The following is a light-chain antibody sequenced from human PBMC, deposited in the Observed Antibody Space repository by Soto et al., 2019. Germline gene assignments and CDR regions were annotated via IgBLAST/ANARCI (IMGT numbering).Light chain of an antibody. V-gene: IGLV4-69*01. CDR1: SGHSSYA. J-gene: IGLJ1*01. Sequence: QPVLTQSPSASASLGASVKLTCTLSSGHSSYAIAWHQQQPEKGPRYLMKLNSDGSHSKGDGIPDRFSGSSSGAERYLTSSSLQSEDEADYYCQTWGTGVFGTGTKLTVL. CDR2: LNSDGSH. CDR3: QTWGTGV.